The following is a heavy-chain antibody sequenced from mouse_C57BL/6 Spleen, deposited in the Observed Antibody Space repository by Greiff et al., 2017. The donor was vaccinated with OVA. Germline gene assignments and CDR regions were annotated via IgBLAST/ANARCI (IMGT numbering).Heavy chain of an antibody. Sequence: QVQLQQPGAELVSPGSSVKLSCKASGYTFTSYWMHWVKPRPIQGLEWIGNIDPSDSETHYNQKFKDKATLTVDKSSSTAYMQRSSLTSEDSAVYYCARSVVSRYLDYWGQGTTLTVSS. CDR1: GYTFTSYW. J-gene: IGHJ2*01. D-gene: IGHD1-1*02. CDR2: IDPSDSET. V-gene: IGHV1-52*01. CDR3: ARSVVSRYLDY.